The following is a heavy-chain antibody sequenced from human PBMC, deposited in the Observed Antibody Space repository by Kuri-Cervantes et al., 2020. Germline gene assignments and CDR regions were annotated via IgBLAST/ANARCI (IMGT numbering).Heavy chain of an antibody. CDR3: ASGTDYDILTGYQPNGGEFDP. CDR2: IYTSGST. CDR1: SDTINSYY. J-gene: IGHJ5*02. Sequence: VTLSLTSIVSSDTINSYYWSWIPQPAGKGLEWIGRIYTSGSTNYNPSLKSRVTMSVDKSKNQFSLKLSSVTAADTAVYYCASGTDYDILTGYQPNGGEFDPWCQGTVVTVSS. D-gene: IGHD3-9*01. V-gene: IGHV4-4*07.